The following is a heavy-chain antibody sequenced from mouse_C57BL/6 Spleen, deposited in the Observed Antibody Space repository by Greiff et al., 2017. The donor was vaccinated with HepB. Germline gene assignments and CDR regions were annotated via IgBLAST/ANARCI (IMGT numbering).Heavy chain of an antibody. V-gene: IGHV1-69*01. Sequence: QVQLQQPGAELVMPGASVKLSCKASGYTFTSYWMHWVKQRPGQGLEWIGEIVPSDSYTNYNQKFKGKSTLTVDKSSSTAYMQRSSLPSEDSAVYDCARSSTTVVADYWGQGTTLTVSS. CDR3: ARSSTTVVADY. CDR2: IVPSDSYT. J-gene: IGHJ2*01. CDR1: GYTFTSYW. D-gene: IGHD1-1*01.